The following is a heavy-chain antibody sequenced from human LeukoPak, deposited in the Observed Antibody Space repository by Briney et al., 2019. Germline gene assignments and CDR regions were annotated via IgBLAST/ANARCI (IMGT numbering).Heavy chain of an antibody. CDR1: GGSISSYY. D-gene: IGHD3-10*01. V-gene: IGHV4-59*01. Sequence: ETLSLTCTVSGGSISSYYWSWIRQPPGKGLEWIGYIYYSGSTNYNPSLKSRVTISVDTSKNQFSLKLSSVTAADTAVYYCAGSTDYGSGSYSPYYFDYWGQGTLVTVSS. J-gene: IGHJ4*02. CDR2: IYYSGST. CDR3: AGSTDYGSGSYSPYYFDY.